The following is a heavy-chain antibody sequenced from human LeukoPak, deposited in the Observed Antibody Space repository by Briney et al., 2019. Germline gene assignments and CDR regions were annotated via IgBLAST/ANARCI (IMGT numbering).Heavy chain of an antibody. CDR2: IVVASGNT. D-gene: IGHD5-24*01. CDR1: GFTFTNSA. CDR3: AAAPIEMQQRGFDY. J-gene: IGHJ4*02. Sequence: TSVKVSCKASGFTFTNSAMQWVRQARGQRLEWIGWIVVASGNTKYAQKFQERVTITRDMSTSTAYMELSSLGPEDTAVYYWAAAPIEMQQRGFDYWGQGTLVTVSS. V-gene: IGHV1-58*02.